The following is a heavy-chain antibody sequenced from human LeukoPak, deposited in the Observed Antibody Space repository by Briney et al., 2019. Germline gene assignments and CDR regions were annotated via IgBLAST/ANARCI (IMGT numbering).Heavy chain of an antibody. Sequence: GGSLRLSCAASGFTFSSHWMHWVRQAPGKGLVWVSRIISDGSSTSYADSVKGRFTISRDNAKNTLYLQMNSLRAEDTAVYYCARESSVGAHKAFDYWGQGTLVTVSS. CDR2: IISDGSST. CDR1: GFTFSSHW. J-gene: IGHJ4*02. V-gene: IGHV3-74*01. D-gene: IGHD1-26*01. CDR3: ARESSVGAHKAFDY.